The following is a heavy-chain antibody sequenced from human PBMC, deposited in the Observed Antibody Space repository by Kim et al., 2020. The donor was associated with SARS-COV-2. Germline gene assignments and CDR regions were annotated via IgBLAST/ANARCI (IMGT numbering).Heavy chain of an antibody. Sequence: GGSLRLSCAASGFTFSSYEMNWVRQAPGKGLEWVSYISSSGSTIYYADSVKGRFTISRDNAKNSLYLQMNSLRAEDTAVYYCARMITIFDPYYYYGMDVWGQGTTVTVSS. V-gene: IGHV3-48*03. CDR1: GFTFSSYE. CDR3: ARMITIFDPYYYYGMDV. CDR2: ISSSGSTI. D-gene: IGHD3-3*01. J-gene: IGHJ6*02.